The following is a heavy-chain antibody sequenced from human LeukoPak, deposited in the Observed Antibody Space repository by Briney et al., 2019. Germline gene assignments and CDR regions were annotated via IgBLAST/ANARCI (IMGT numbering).Heavy chain of an antibody. Sequence: PGGSLRLSCTVSGFTVSSNSMSWVRQAPGKGLEWVSFIYSDNTHYSDSVKGRFTISRDNSKNTLYLQMNSLRAEDTAVYYCAKDRVWSSGWYFDYWGQGTLVTVSS. CDR1: GFTVSSNS. J-gene: IGHJ4*02. V-gene: IGHV3-66*03. D-gene: IGHD6-19*01. CDR3: AKDRVWSSGWYFDY. CDR2: IYSDNT.